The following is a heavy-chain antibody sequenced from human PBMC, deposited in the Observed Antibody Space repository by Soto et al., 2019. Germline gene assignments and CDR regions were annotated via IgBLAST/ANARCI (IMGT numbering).Heavy chain of an antibody. CDR1: GGTFSSYA. V-gene: IGHV1-69*01. Sequence: QVQLVQSGAEVTKPGSSVKVSCKASGGTFSSYAISWVRQAPGQGLEWMGGIIPIFGTANYAQKFQGRVTITADESTITAYRELSSLRSEDTAVYYCASGYDGSGSPTGFDYWVQGTLVTVSS. CDR3: ASGYDGSGSPTGFDY. J-gene: IGHJ4*02. CDR2: IIPIFGTA. D-gene: IGHD3-10*01.